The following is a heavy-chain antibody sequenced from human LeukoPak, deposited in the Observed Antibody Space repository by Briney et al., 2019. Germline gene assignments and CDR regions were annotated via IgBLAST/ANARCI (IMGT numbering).Heavy chain of an antibody. D-gene: IGHD3-10*01. Sequence: VASVKVSCEASGYTFTGYYMHWVRQAPGQGLEWMGWINPNSGGTNYAQKFQGRVTMTRDTSISTAYMELSRLGSDDTAVYYCARGGYGSGSSYYYAMDVWGQGTTVTVSS. CDR3: ARGGYGSGSSYYYAMDV. CDR1: GYTFTGYY. V-gene: IGHV1-2*02. J-gene: IGHJ6*02. CDR2: INPNSGGT.